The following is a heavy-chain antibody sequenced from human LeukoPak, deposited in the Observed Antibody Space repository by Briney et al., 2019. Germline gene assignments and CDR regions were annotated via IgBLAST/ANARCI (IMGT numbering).Heavy chain of an antibody. J-gene: IGHJ6*03. V-gene: IGHV4-59*12. Sequence: SGPTLVNPSETLSLTCTVSGGSISSYYWSWIRQPPGKGLEWIGYIYYSGTTNYNPSLKSRVTISVDTSKNQFSLKLSSVTAADTAVYYCARARSIAARPTGRYMDVWGKGTTVTVSS. CDR2: IYYSGTT. CDR3: ARARSIAARPTGRYMDV. CDR1: GGSISSYY. D-gene: IGHD6-6*01.